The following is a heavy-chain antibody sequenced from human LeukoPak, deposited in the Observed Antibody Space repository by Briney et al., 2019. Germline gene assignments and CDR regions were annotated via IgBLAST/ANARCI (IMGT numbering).Heavy chain of an antibody. CDR1: VYTFTGSF. V-gene: IGHV1-2*02. Sequence: ASVKVPCKASVYTFTGSFMHWVRQAPGQGLEWVGWINSNTGGTKFAQKFQGRVTMTRDTSISTAYREVSRLRPDDTAVYYCARADPVGYWGQGTQVTVSS. J-gene: IGHJ4*02. CDR3: ARADPVGY. CDR2: INSNTGGT.